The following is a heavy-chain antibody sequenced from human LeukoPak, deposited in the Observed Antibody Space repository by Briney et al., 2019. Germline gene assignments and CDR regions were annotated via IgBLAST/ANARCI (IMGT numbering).Heavy chain of an antibody. CDR1: GGSISSGGYY. CDR3: AREDWGSSSSVDY. V-gene: IGHV4-31*03. CDR2: IYYSGST. J-gene: IGHJ4*02. Sequence: PSETLSLTCTVSGGSISSGGYYWSWIRQHPGKGLEWIGYIYYSGSTYYNPSLKSRVTISVDTSKNQFSLKLSSVTAADTAVCYCAREDWGSSSSVDYWGQGTLVTVSS. D-gene: IGHD6-6*01.